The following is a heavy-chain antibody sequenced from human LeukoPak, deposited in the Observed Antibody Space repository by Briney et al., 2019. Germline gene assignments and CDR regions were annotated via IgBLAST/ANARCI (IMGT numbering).Heavy chain of an antibody. J-gene: IGHJ4*02. CDR3: ARVYSSSWYSVGFDY. Sequence: SETLSLTCTVSGGSISSYYWSWIRQPPRKGLEWIGYIYYSGSTNYNPSLKSRVTISVDTSKNQFSLKLSSVTAADTAVYYCARVYSSSWYSVGFDYWGQGTLVTVSS. V-gene: IGHV4-59*01. CDR2: IYYSGST. CDR1: GGSISSYY. D-gene: IGHD6-13*01.